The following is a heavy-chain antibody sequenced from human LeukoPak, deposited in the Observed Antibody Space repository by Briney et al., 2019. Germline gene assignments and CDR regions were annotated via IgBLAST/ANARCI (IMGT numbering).Heavy chain of an antibody. J-gene: IGHJ4*02. CDR1: GYTFVENY. CDR3: ARGESGYSP. D-gene: IGHD3-3*01. V-gene: IGHV1-2*07. Sequence: ASVKVSCKVSGYTFVENYIHWLQPTEGHGLEWMGLINPHTGAANYSHKFQGRVTMTRDTSISTAYMHLTRLKFDDTAVYYCARGESGYSPWGQGTPVTVSS. CDR2: INPHTGAA.